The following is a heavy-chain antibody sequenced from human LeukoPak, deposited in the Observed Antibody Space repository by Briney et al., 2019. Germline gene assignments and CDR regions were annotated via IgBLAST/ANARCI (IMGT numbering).Heavy chain of an antibody. CDR2: IYYSGST. D-gene: IGHD3-10*01. J-gene: IGHJ3*02. Sequence: PSETLSLTCTVSGGSISSYYWSWIRQPPGKGLEWIGYIYYSGSTNYNPSLKSRVTISVDTSKNQFSLKLSSVTAADTAVYYCAGLYYYGASAAFDIWGQGTMVTVSS. V-gene: IGHV4-59*01. CDR3: AGLYYYGASAAFDI. CDR1: GGSISSYY.